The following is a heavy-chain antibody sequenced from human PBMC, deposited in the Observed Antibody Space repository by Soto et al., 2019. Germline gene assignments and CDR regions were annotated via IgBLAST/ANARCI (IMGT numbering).Heavy chain of an antibody. CDR1: GFTFSSYA. CDR2: ISGSGDST. CDR3: AIITMVREI. D-gene: IGHD3-10*01. V-gene: IGHV3-23*01. J-gene: IGHJ3*02. Sequence: GGSLRLSCAASGFTFSSYAMSWVRQAPGKGLEWVSGISGSGDSTSYADSVKGRFTISRDNAKNSLYLQMNSLRAEDTAVYYCAIITMVREIWGQGTMVTVSS.